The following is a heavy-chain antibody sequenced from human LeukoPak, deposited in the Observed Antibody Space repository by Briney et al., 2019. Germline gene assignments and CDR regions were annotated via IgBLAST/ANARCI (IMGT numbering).Heavy chain of an antibody. Sequence: GSLRLSCAASGFTFSSYAMHWVRQAPGKGLEWVAVISYDGSNKYYADSVKGRFTISRDNSKNTLYLQMNSLRAEDTAVYYCAKDFPTMTTVTPFDYWGQGTLVTVSS. D-gene: IGHD4-17*01. CDR1: GFTFSSYA. CDR2: ISYDGSNK. J-gene: IGHJ4*02. V-gene: IGHV3-30-3*01. CDR3: AKDFPTMTTVTPFDY.